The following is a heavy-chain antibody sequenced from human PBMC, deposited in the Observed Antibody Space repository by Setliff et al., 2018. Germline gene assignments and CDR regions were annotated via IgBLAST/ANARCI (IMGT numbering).Heavy chain of an antibody. J-gene: IGHJ1*01. D-gene: IGHD6-19*01. CDR3: ARDPWQWLTTFTSAEYLQH. Sequence: RASVKVSCKASGYTFTSYGISWVRQAPGQGLEWMGWTSAYNGNTNYAQKLQGRVTITADKSTSTAYMELSSLRSEDTAVYYCARDPWQWLTTFTSAEYLQHWGQGTLVTVSS. CDR1: GYTFTSYG. CDR2: TSAYNGNT. V-gene: IGHV1-18*01.